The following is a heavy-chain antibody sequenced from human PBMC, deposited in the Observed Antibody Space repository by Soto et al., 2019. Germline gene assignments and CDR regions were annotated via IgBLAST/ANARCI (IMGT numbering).Heavy chain of an antibody. CDR3: ARRGRDYDFWSGGDAFDI. Sequence: PSETLSLTCTVSGGSISSYYWSWIRQPAGKGLEWIGRIYTSGSTNYNPSLKGRVTMSVDTSKNQFSLKLSSVTAADTAVYYCARRGRDYDFWSGGDAFDIWGQGTMVTVSS. V-gene: IGHV4-4*07. CDR1: GGSISSYY. D-gene: IGHD3-3*01. J-gene: IGHJ3*02. CDR2: IYTSGST.